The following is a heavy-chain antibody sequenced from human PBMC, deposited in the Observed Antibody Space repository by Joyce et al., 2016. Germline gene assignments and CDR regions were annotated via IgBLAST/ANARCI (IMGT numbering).Heavy chain of an antibody. CDR2: ISYDGSFK. D-gene: IGHD3-3*01. V-gene: IGHV3-30*18. CDR3: AKGAFWRGFDS. Sequence: QIRLVESGGGVVQPGRSMRLSCAASGFNFPTHAIHWVRQAPGKGLEWVAVISYDGSFKYYSESVRGRFTISRDNSKTTVSLQMSSLRPEDTALYYCAKGAFWRGFDSWGQGTRVTVSS. CDR1: GFNFPTHA. J-gene: IGHJ4*02.